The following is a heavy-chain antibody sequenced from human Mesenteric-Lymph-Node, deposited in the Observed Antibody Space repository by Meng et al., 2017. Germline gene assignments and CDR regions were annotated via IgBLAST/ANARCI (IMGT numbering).Heavy chain of an antibody. D-gene: IGHD3-10*01. J-gene: IGHJ6*02. CDR2: IYYSGST. V-gene: IGHV4-31*03. CDR1: GGSISSSSYY. Sequence: SETLSLTCTVSGGSISSSSYYWSWIRQHPGKGLEWIGYIYYSGSTYYNPSLKSRVTISVDTSKNQFSLKLSSVTAADTAVYYCARDTSSSTMVRGVISYYYYGMDVWGQGTTVTVSS. CDR3: ARDTSSSTMVRGVISYYYYGMDV.